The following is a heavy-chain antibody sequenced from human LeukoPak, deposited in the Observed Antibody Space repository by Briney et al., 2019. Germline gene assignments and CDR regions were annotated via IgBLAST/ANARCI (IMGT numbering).Heavy chain of an antibody. CDR1: GFIFSSYD. CDR2: ISRAGDRT. Sequence: GGSLRLSCVGSGFIFSSYDMGWVRQAPGKGLEWVSPISRAGDRTYYEDSVKGRFTISRDNSRNTMYLLMNSLRAEDTAVYYCARGESFAFDVWGQGTMVTVSS. V-gene: IGHV3-23*01. J-gene: IGHJ3*01. CDR3: ARGESFAFDV.